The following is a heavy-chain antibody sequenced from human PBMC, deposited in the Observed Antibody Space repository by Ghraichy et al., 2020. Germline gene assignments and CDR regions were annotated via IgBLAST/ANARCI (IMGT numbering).Heavy chain of an antibody. CDR3: ARVIGPYYDILTGYYRPTYYYYGMDV. CDR1: GGSISSYY. J-gene: IGHJ6*02. Sequence: SQTLSLTCTVSGGSISSYYWSWIRQPPGKGLEWIGYIYYSGSTNYNPSLKSRVTISVDTSKNQFSLKLSSVTAADTAVYYCARVIGPYYDILTGYYRPTYYYYGMDVWGQGTTVTVSS. CDR2: IYYSGST. D-gene: IGHD3-9*01. V-gene: IGHV4-59*01.